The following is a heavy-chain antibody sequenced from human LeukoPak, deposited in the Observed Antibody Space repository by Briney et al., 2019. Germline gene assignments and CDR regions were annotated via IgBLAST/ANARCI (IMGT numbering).Heavy chain of an antibody. D-gene: IGHD3-9*01. CDR2: ISYVGSNK. CDR3: ARDPTFDILTGYYRGFDY. J-gene: IGHJ4*02. V-gene: IGHV3-30*01. CDR1: GFNLGIYA. Sequence: GGSLRLSRTAPGFNLGIYAMNWVRQAPGKGLEWVAVISYVGSNKYYADSVKGRFTISRDNSKNTLYLQMNSLRAEDTAVYYCARDPTFDILTGYYRGFDYWGQGTLVTVSS.